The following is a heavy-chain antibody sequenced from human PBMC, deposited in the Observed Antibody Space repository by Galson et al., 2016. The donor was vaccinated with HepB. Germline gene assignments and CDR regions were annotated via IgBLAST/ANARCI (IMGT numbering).Heavy chain of an antibody. CDR1: GDSISSGSSY. Sequence: TLSLTCSVSGDSISSGSSYWSWIRQPAGKELEWIGRIFTSGADYNPSLKSRVSMSLDASKNQFSLKLNSVTAADTAIYYCARGGNTFASWGQGTLVTVSS. J-gene: IGHJ4*02. CDR3: ARGGNTFAS. D-gene: IGHD1-26*01. CDR2: IFTSGA. V-gene: IGHV4-61*02.